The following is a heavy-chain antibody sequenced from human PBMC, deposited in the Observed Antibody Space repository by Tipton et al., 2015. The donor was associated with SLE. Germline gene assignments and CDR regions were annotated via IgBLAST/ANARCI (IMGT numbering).Heavy chain of an antibody. CDR1: SSSSYY. Sequence: SSSSYYWGWIRQPPGKGLEWVSAISGSGGSTYYADSVKGRFTISRDNSKNTLYLQMNSLRAEDTAVYYCANNPFGIREGAFDIWGQGTMVTVSS. D-gene: IGHD3-10*01. J-gene: IGHJ3*02. V-gene: IGHV3-23*01. CDR3: ANNPFGIREGAFDI. CDR2: ISGSGGST.